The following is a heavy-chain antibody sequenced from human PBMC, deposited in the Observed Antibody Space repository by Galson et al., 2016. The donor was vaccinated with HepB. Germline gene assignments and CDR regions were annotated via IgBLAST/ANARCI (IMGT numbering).Heavy chain of an antibody. CDR1: GYTFTGYV. V-gene: IGHV1-2*02. Sequence: SVKVSCKASGYTFTGYVIQWVRQAPGQGLEWMGSINPNNGGTNSAQKFQGRVTMTRDTSISTAYMELSNLRSDDTAVYYCARATSIVVVTPPCWGQGTLVTVSS. D-gene: IGHD2-21*02. J-gene: IGHJ4*02. CDR2: INPNNGGT. CDR3: ARATSIVVVTPPC.